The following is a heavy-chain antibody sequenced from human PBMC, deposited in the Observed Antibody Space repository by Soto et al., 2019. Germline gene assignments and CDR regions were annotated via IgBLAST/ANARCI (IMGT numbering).Heavy chain of an antibody. Sequence: ASVKVSCKASVFSVDTTYCIHWVRRAPGQGLEWMGSINPNSGDTNYAQNFQGRVTMTRDTSISTAYMEVSSLTSDDTAVYYCGSPRSGPSPDVGHWGHGTVVTVSS. J-gene: IGHJ4*01. CDR1: VFSVDTTYC. CDR3: GSPRSGPSPDVGH. CDR2: INPNSGDT. D-gene: IGHD2-15*01. V-gene: IGHV1-2*02.